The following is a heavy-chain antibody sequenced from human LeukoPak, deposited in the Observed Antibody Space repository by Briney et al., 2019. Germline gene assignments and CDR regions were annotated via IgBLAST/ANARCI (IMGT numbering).Heavy chain of an antibody. J-gene: IGHJ4*02. CDR2: IYYSGST. V-gene: IGHV4-34*01. D-gene: IGHD3-3*01. Sequence: SETLSLTCAVYGGSFSGYYWSWIRQPPGKGLEWIGSIYYSGSTYYNPSLKSRVTISVDTSKNQFSLKLSSVTAADTAVYYCARQGELRFLEWFIDYWGQGTLVTVSS. CDR3: ARQGELRFLEWFIDY. CDR1: GGSFSGYY.